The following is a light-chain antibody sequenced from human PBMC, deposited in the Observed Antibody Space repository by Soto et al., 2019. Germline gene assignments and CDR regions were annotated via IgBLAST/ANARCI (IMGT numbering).Light chain of an antibody. J-gene: IGLJ1*01. Sequence: QSVLTQPPSASGTPGQRVTISCYGSSSNMGSNTVHWFQQFPGTAPRLLMSTNDQRPSGVPDRFIGSNSGTSASLAISGLQFEDEADYYCAVWDDRLNGHVFGTGTKVTVL. V-gene: IGLV1-44*01. CDR2: TND. CDR1: SSNMGSNT. CDR3: AVWDDRLNGHV.